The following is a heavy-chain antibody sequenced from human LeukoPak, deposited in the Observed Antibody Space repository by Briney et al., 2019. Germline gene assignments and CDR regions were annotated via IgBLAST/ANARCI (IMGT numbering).Heavy chain of an antibody. CDR2: IIPILGIA. Sequence: ASVKVSCKASGGTFSSYAISWVRQAPGQGLEWMGRIIPILGIANYAQKFQGRVTITADKSTSTAYMELSSLRSEDTAVYYCARTLYSSDSSGYTPFDYWGQGTLVTVSS. CDR3: ARTLYSSDSSGYTPFDY. D-gene: IGHD3-22*01. J-gene: IGHJ4*02. V-gene: IGHV1-69*04. CDR1: GGTFSSYA.